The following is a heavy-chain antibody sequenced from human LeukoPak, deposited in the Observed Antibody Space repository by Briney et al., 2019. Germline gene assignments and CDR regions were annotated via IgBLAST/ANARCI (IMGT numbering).Heavy chain of an antibody. D-gene: IGHD3-22*01. CDR3: VKDRPNYYGSEGHYYRQNGDS. J-gene: IGHJ5*01. CDR1: GFIFRTYA. V-gene: IGHV3-23*01. CDR2: ISGRGELT. Sequence: PGGSLRLSCGASGFIFRTYAMSWVRQPPGKGLEWVASISGRGELTYYTDSVRGRFTISRDNSKSTLYLQMNFLRTDDTAVYYCVKDRPNYYGSEGHYYRQNGDSWGQGTLVTVSS.